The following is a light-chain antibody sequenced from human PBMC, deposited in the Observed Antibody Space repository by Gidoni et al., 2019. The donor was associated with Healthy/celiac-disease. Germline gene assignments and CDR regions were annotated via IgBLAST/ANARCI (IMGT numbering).Light chain of an antibody. J-gene: IGLJ3*02. Sequence: QSALTQPRSVSGSPGQSVTLSCTGPSSDVGGYNYVSWYQQHPGKAPKLMIYDVSKRPSGVPDRFSGSKSGNTASLTIAGLQAEDEADYYCCSYAGSYWVFGGGTKLTVL. CDR2: DVS. V-gene: IGLV2-11*01. CDR3: CSYAGSYWV. CDR1: SSDVGGYNY.